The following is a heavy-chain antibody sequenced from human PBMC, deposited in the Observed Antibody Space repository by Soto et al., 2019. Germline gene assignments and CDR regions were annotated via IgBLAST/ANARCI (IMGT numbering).Heavy chain of an antibody. CDR1: GIAFTNAW. CDR3: SFFSYYGVHRDLLAF. D-gene: IGHD3-3*01. V-gene: IGHV3-15*07. CDR2: IQSKTDGGTT. J-gene: IGHJ4*01. Sequence: GGSLRLSCAAAGIAFTNAWINWVRQAPGKGLEWVGRIQSKTDGGTTDYAEPVKGRFAISRDDSNNMVYLQMNSLKIEDTAVYYCSFFSYYGVHRDLLAFSGQGTPVT.